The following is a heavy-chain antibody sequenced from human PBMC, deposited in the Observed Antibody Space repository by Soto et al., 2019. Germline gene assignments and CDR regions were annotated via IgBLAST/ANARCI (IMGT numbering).Heavy chain of an antibody. Sequence: QVQLVQSGAEVKKPGSSVKVSCKASGGTFSSYAISWVRQAPGQGLEWMGGIIPIFGTANYAQTFQGRVTITADESTSTAYMELSSLRSEDTAVYYCARDYKVYDYVWGSYPSTHFDYWGQGTLVTVSS. J-gene: IGHJ4*02. V-gene: IGHV1-69*01. CDR3: ARDYKVYDYVWGSYPSTHFDY. CDR1: GGTFSSYA. CDR2: IIPIFGTA. D-gene: IGHD3-16*02.